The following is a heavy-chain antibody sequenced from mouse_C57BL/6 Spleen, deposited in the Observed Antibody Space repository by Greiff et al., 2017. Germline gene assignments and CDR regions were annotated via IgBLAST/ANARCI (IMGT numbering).Heavy chain of an antibody. V-gene: IGHV1-47*01. CDR2: FHPYNDDT. J-gene: IGHJ4*01. Sequence: VQLQQSGAELVKPGASVTMSCKASGYTFTTYPIEWMKQNHGKSLEWIGNFHPYNDDTKYNEKFKGKATLPVEKSSSTVYLELSRLTSDDSAVYDCARTRLQDYAMDYWGQGTSVTVSS. D-gene: IGHD3-2*02. CDR3: ARTRLQDYAMDY. CDR1: GYTFTTYP.